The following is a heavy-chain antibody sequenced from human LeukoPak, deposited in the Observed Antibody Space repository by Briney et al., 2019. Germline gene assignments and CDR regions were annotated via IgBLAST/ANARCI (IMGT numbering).Heavy chain of an antibody. CDR3: TTIRGYCGGDCYGY. J-gene: IGHJ4*02. D-gene: IGHD2-21*01. Sequence: PGGSLRLSCAASGFTFSDYYMSWIRQVPGKGLEWVSYISGSSSYTNYADSVKGRFTISRDNAKNSLYLQMNSLRAEDTAVYYCTTIRGYCGGDCYGYWGQGTLVTVSS. CDR2: ISGSSSYT. CDR1: GFTFSDYY. V-gene: IGHV3-11*03.